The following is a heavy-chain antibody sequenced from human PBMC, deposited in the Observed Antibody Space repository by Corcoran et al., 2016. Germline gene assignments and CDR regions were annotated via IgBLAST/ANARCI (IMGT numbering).Heavy chain of an antibody. V-gene: IGHV2-26*01. CDR3: ARTVETAMWIGGGY. J-gene: IGHJ4*02. D-gene: IGHD5-18*01. CDR1: GFSLSNARMG. Sequence: QVTLKESGPVLVKPTETLTLTCTVSGFSLSNARMGVSWIRQPPGKALEWLAHIFSNDEKSYSHSLKSRLTISKDTPKSQVVLTMTNMDPVDTATDYWARTVETAMWIGGGYWGRGTMGTVAS. CDR2: IFSNDEK.